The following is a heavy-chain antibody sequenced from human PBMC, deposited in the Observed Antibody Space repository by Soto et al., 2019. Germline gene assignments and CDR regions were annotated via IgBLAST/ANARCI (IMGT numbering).Heavy chain of an antibody. CDR1: GFTFSSYA. V-gene: IGHV3-30-3*01. CDR3: ARALGDYGDY. D-gene: IGHD4-17*01. Sequence: GGSLRLSCAASGFTFSSYAMHWVRQAPGKGLEWVAVISYDGSNKYYADSVKGRFTISRDNSKNTLYLQMNSLRAEDTAVYYCARALGDYGDYWGQGTLVTVSS. J-gene: IGHJ4*02. CDR2: ISYDGSNK.